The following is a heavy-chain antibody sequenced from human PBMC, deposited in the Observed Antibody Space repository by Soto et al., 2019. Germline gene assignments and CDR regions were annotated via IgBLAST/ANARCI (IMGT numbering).Heavy chain of an antibody. V-gene: IGHV1-18*01. Sequence: ASVKVSFKASGYTFTSYGISWVRQAPGQGLEWMGWISAYNGNTNYAQKLQGRVTMTTDTSTSTAYMELRSLRSDDTAVYYCARESGSGSYRGENWFDPWGQGTLVTVSS. CDR3: ARESGSGSYRGENWFDP. CDR1: GYTFTSYG. D-gene: IGHD3-10*01. J-gene: IGHJ5*02. CDR2: ISAYNGNT.